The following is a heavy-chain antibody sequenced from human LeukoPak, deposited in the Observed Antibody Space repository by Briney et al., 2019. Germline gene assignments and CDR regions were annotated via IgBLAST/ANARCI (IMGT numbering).Heavy chain of an antibody. J-gene: IGHJ5*02. Sequence: PSETLSLTCTVSGGSTSSYYWSWIRQPPGKGLEWIGHIYHSGSANCYPSLKRRVAISLDTSKNQFSLKLSSVTAADTAVYYCAKRLAAAGSEWFDPWGQGTLVTVCS. CDR1: GGSTSSYY. D-gene: IGHD6-13*01. V-gene: IGHV4-59*08. CDR3: AKRLAAAGSEWFDP. CDR2: IYHSGSA.